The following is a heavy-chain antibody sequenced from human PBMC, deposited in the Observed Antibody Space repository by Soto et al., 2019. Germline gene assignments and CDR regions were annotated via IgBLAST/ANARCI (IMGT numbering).Heavy chain of an antibody. V-gene: IGHV4-31*03. CDR3: ARGAYYDFWSGYYRGYYFDY. CDR2: IYYSGST. Sequence: SETLSLTCTVSGGSISSGGYYWSWIRQHPGRGLEWIGYIYYSGSTYYNPSLKSRVTISVDTSKNQFSLKLSSVTAADTAVYYCARGAYYDFWSGYYRGYYFDYWGQGTLVTVSS. CDR1: GGSISSGGYY. D-gene: IGHD3-3*01. J-gene: IGHJ4*02.